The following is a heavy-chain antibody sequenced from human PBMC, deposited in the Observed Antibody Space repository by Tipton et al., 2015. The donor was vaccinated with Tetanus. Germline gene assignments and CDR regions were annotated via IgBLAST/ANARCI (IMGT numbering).Heavy chain of an antibody. V-gene: IGHV4-34*01. CDR1: GGSFSGYY. CDR3: ARDGWGLTNWFDP. Sequence: KPSETLSLTCAVYGGSFSGYYWSWIRQPPGKGLEWIGEINHSGSTNYNPSLKSRVTISVDTSKNQFSLKLSSVTAADTAVYYCARDGWGLTNWFDPWGQGTLVTVSS. J-gene: IGHJ5*02. CDR2: INHSGST. D-gene: IGHD7-27*01.